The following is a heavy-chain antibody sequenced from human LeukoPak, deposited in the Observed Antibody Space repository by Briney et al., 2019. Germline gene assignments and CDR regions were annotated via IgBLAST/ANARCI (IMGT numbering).Heavy chain of an antibody. D-gene: IGHD6-19*01. J-gene: IGHJ4*02. CDR2: ISGSGGST. CDR3: AIAVAGTWFDY. Sequence: PGGSLRLSCAASGFTFDDYGMSWVRQAPGKGLEWVSAISGSGGSTYYADSVKGRFTISRDNSKNTLYLQMNSLRAEDTAVYYCAIAVAGTWFDYWGQGTLVTVSS. CDR1: GFTFDDYG. V-gene: IGHV3-23*01.